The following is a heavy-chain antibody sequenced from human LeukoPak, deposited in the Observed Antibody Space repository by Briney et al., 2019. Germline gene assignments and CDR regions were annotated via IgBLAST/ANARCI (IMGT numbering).Heavy chain of an antibody. V-gene: IGHV3-11*04. CDR2: IGSSGSTI. CDR3: AVSIQLPD. CDR1: GFTFSDYY. J-gene: IGHJ4*02. D-gene: IGHD1-1*01. Sequence: GGSLRLSCAASGFTFSDYYINWVRQAPGKGLEWVSYIGSSGSTISYADSVKGRFTISRDNSKNTLYLQMNSLRAGDTAIYYCAVSIQLPDWGQGTLVTVSS.